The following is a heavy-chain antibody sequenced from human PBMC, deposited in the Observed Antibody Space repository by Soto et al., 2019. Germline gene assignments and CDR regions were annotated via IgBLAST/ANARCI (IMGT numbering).Heavy chain of an antibody. CDR2: IIPIFGTA. D-gene: IGHD6-19*01. CDR1: GGTFSSYA. Sequence: SVNVSCKSSGGTFSSYAISWVRQAPGQGREWMGGIIPIFGTANYAQKFQGRVTITADESTSTAYMELSSLRSEDTAVYYCARKSIAVAGYYYYYYGMDVWGQGTTVTVSS. J-gene: IGHJ6*02. CDR3: ARKSIAVAGYYYYYYGMDV. V-gene: IGHV1-69*13.